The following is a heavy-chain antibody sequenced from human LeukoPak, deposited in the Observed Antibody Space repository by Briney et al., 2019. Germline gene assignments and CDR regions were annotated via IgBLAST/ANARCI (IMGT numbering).Heavy chain of an antibody. Sequence: ASVKVSCKASGYTFTSYGISWVRQAPGQGLEWMGWMNPHSGNTGYAQKFQGRVTMTRNTSISTAYMELSSLRSEDTAVYYCARVGEYCSGGSCYSVRYFQHWGQGTLVTVSS. CDR1: GYTFTSYG. CDR3: ARVGEYCSGGSCYSVRYFQH. CDR2: MNPHSGNT. D-gene: IGHD2-15*01. V-gene: IGHV1-8*02. J-gene: IGHJ1*01.